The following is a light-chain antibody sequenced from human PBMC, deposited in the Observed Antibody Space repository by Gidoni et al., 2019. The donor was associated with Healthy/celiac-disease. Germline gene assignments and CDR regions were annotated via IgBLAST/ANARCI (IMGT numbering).Light chain of an antibody. V-gene: IGKV2-28*01. Sequence: DFVMTQSPLSLPVTPGEPASIPCRSSQSLLHSNGYNYLDWYLQKPGQSPQLLIYLGSNRASGVPDRFRGSGSGTDFTLKISRVEAEDVGVYYCMQALQTPRTFGQGTRLEIK. CDR3: MQALQTPRT. CDR2: LGS. J-gene: IGKJ5*01. CDR1: QSLLHSNGYNY.